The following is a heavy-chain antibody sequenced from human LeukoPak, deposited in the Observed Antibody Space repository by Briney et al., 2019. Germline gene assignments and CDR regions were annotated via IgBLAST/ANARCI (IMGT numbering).Heavy chain of an antibody. CDR1: EFTFSTYW. J-gene: IGHJ3*01. Sequence: GGSLRLSCAASEFTFSTYWMHWVRQAPGKGLLWVSRINSDGSSTSYADSVKGRFTISRDNSKNTLYLQMNSLRAEDTAVYYCARDLVVRGTWVVVWGQGTMVTVSS. CDR3: ARDLVVRGTWVVV. V-gene: IGHV3-74*01. D-gene: IGHD3-10*02. CDR2: INSDGSST.